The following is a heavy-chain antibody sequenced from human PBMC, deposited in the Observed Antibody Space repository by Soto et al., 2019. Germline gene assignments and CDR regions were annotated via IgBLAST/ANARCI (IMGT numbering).Heavy chain of an antibody. J-gene: IGHJ4*02. CDR1: GFTFTSSA. Sequence: QMQLVQSVPEVKKPGTSVKVSCKASGFTFTSSAVQWVRQARGQRLEWIGWIDVGGGNTNYAQKFQERVTITRDMSTSTAYMELSSLRSEDTAVYYCAATDYDSESYFDYWGQGTLVTVSS. CDR3: AATDYDSESYFDY. V-gene: IGHV1-58*01. D-gene: IGHD3-22*01. CDR2: IDVGGGNT.